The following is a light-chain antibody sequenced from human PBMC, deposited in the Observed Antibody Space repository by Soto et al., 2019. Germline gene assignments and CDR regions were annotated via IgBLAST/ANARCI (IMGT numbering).Light chain of an antibody. V-gene: IGKV3-20*01. J-gene: IGKJ1*01. Sequence: ELVLTPSPAPLSLSCGARATLSCRACQSVSSYLAWYQQKPGQAPRLLIYDASNRATGIPDRFSGSGSGTDFTLTINRLEPEDFAVYYCQHYGSSSRTFGQGTKVDIK. CDR3: QHYGSSSRT. CDR1: QSVSSY. CDR2: DAS.